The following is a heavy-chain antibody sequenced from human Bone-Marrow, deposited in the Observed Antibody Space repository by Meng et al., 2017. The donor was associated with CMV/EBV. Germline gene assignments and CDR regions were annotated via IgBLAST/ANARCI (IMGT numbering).Heavy chain of an antibody. CDR2: ISGSGGST. D-gene: IGHD2-15*01. J-gene: IGHJ4*02. CDR3: EKHPGFCSGASCYSMDY. Sequence: GESLKISCAASGFTFSSFAMSWVRQGPGKGLEWVSVISGSGGSTYYADSVKGRFTISRDNSKNTLYLQMNNLSAEDKAVYYCEKHPGFCSGASCYSMDYWGQGTLVTVSS. CDR1: GFTFSSFA. V-gene: IGHV3-23*01.